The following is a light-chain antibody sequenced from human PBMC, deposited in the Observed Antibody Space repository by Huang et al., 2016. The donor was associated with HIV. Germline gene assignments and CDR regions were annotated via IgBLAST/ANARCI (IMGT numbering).Light chain of an antibody. CDR3: QQSYNLPYT. J-gene: IGKJ2*01. CDR1: QSITTY. CDR2: ATS. Sequence: DIQMTQSSPSLSASLGDRVTITCRASQSITTYLNWYRHQPGESPELLLHATSTLQNGVPSRFSGGGSGTDFTLTITNLQPEDVASYYCQQSYNLPYTFGRGTKVDIK. V-gene: IGKV1-39*01.